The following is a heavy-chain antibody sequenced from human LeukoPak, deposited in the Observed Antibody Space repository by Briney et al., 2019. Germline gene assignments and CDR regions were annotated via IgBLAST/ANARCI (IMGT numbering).Heavy chain of an antibody. V-gene: IGHV1-18*01. CDR1: GYTFTSYG. D-gene: IGHD3-22*01. CDR3: ARDEGDYDSSGYYY. J-gene: IGHJ4*02. CDR2: ISAYNGNT. Sequence: ASVKVSCKASGYTFTSYGISWVRQAPGQGLEWMGWISAYNGNTNYAQKLHGRVTMTTDTSTSTAYMELRSLRSDDTAVYYCARDEGDYDSSGYYYWGQGTLVTVSS.